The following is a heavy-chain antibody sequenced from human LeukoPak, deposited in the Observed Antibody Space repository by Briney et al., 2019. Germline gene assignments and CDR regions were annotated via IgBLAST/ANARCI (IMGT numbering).Heavy chain of an antibody. J-gene: IGHJ4*02. CDR3: ASLAARRTFDY. CDR1: GGSISSYY. Sequence: SETLSLTCTVSGGSISSYYWSWIRQPPGKGLEWIGYIYYSGSTNYNPSLKSRVTISVDTSKNQFSLKLSSVTAVDTAVYYCASLAARRTFDYWGQGTLVTVSS. CDR2: IYYSGST. D-gene: IGHD6-6*01. V-gene: IGHV4-59*01.